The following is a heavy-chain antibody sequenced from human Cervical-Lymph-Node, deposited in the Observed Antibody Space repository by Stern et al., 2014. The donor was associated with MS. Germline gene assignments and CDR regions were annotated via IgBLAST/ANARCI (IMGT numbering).Heavy chain of an antibody. D-gene: IGHD3/OR15-3a*01. CDR3: ARGRYLDSPFDF. CDR1: GYTFGSYY. V-gene: IGHV1-46*01. CDR2: INPYGGST. Sequence: VQLVESGAEVKEPGASVKVSCKASGYTFGSYYIHWVRQAPGQGLEWMGIINPYGGSTTYAQKFQGRVTMTTDTPTSTVHMELSSLRSNDTAVYYCARGRYLDSPFDFWGQGTPVTASS. J-gene: IGHJ4*02.